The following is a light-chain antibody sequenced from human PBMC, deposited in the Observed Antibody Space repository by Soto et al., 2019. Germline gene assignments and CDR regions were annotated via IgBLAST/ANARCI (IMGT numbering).Light chain of an antibody. CDR3: QHRYNWPLT. V-gene: IGKV3D-20*02. CDR2: STS. Sequence: VLTQSPCTLSLSPGERATLSCRASQSVDRSDIAWYQQKPGQAPRLLIYSTSIRAAGIPDRFSVSGSGTDFTLTIDTLESEDFAIYYCQHRYNWPLTFGAGTKVDIK. CDR1: QSVDRSD. J-gene: IGKJ4*01.